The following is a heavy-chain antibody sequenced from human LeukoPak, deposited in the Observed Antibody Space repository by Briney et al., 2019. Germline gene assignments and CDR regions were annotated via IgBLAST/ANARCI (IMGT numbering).Heavy chain of an antibody. CDR1: GFTFSNYW. Sequence: PGGSLRLSCAASGFTFSNYWMHWVRQAPGKGLVWVSRINSDGSSTSYADSVKGRFTISRDNAKNTLYLQMNSLRAEDTAVYYCARVSSGSYFGYYYYYMDVWGQGTTVTVSS. CDR3: ARVSSGSYFGYYYYYMDV. CDR2: INSDGSST. V-gene: IGHV3-74*01. J-gene: IGHJ6*03. D-gene: IGHD1-26*01.